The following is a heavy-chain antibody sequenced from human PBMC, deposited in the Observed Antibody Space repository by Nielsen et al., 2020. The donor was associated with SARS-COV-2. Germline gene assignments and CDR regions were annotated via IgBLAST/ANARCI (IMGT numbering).Heavy chain of an antibody. V-gene: IGHV1-8*01. CDR2: MNPNNGNT. J-gene: IGHJ5*02. CDR1: GYTFTSYD. CDR3: ARGGITMGWFDP. D-gene: IGHD3-10*01. Sequence: ASVKVSCKASGYTFTSYDINWVRQATGQGLEWMGWMNPNNGNTGYAQKFQGRVTMTRNTSISTAYMELSSLRSEDTAVYYCARGGITMGWFDPWGQGTLVTVSS.